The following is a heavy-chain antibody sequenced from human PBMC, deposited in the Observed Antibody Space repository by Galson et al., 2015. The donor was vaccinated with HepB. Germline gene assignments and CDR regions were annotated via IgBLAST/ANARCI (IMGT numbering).Heavy chain of an antibody. CDR2: IYSGGST. D-gene: IGHD3-9*01. CDR3: ARGYYDILTRDY. Sequence: SLRLSCAASGFTFSSYSMNWVRQAPGKGLEWVSVIYSGGSTYYADSVKGRFTISRDNSKNTLYLQMNSLRAEDTAVYYCARGYYDILTRDYWGQGTLVTVSS. J-gene: IGHJ4*02. V-gene: IGHV3-66*01. CDR1: GFTFSSYS.